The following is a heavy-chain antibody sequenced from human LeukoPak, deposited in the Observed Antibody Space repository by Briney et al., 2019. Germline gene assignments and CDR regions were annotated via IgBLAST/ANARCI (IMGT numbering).Heavy chain of an antibody. CDR3: ARHSDYSNFWDY. CDR1: GGTFSSYA. D-gene: IGHD4-11*01. V-gene: IGHV1-69*13. Sequence: ASVKVSCKASGGTFSSYAISWVRQAPGQGLEWMGGIIPIFGIANYAQKFQGRVTITADESTSTAYMELSSLRSEDTAVYYCARHSDYSNFWDYWGQGTLVTVSS. CDR2: IIPIFGIA. J-gene: IGHJ4*02.